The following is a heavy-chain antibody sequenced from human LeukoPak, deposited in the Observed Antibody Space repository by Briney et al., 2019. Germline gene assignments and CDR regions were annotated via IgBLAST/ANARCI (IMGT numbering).Heavy chain of an antibody. J-gene: IGHJ4*02. CDR1: GFTVSSNY. V-gene: IGHV3-30*02. CDR2: IRYDGSNK. Sequence: PGGSLRLSCAASGFTVSSNYMSWVRQAPGKGLEWVAFIRYDGSNKYYADSVKGRFTISRDNSKNTLYLQMNSLRAEDTAVYYCARGEGSLDYWGQGTLVTVSS. CDR3: ARGEGSLDY.